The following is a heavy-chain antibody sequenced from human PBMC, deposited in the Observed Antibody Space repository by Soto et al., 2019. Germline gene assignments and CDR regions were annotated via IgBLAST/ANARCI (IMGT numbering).Heavy chain of an antibody. CDR2: VSPYNGDT. V-gene: IGHV1-18*04. Sequence: GASVKVSCKASGYTFTTYGVNWVRQAPGQGLEWMGWVSPYNGDTTYAQNFQGRVTMTTDTSTGTAYMELRSLRSDDTAVYYCAREVGHMDVWGQGTTVTVPS. CDR3: AREVGHMDV. J-gene: IGHJ6*02. D-gene: IGHD2-2*01. CDR1: GYTFTTYG.